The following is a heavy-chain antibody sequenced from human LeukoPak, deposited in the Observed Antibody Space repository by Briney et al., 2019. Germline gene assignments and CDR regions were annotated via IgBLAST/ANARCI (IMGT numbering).Heavy chain of an antibody. CDR2: ISGDGGST. V-gene: IGHV3-43*02. CDR1: GFTFDDYA. CDR3: VKDGTSVRYYYDSSGYSDY. J-gene: IGHJ4*02. Sequence: PGGSLRLSCAASGFTFDDYAMHWVRQAPGKGLEWVSLISGDGGSTYYADSVKGRFTISRDNSKNSLYLQMNSLRTEDTALYYCVKDGTSVRYYYDSSGYSDYWGQGTLVTVSS. D-gene: IGHD3-22*01.